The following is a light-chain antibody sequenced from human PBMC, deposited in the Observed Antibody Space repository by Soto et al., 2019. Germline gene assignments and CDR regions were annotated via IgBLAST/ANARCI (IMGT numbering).Light chain of an antibody. CDR2: DVS. J-gene: IGLJ1*01. CDR1: SSDVGGYNY. Sequence: QSALTQPASVSGSPGQSITIFCTGTSSDVGGYNYVSWYQQHPGSAPKLMIYDVSSRPSGVSNRFSGSKSGNTASLTISGLQAEDEADYYCSSYTSSFNLAVFGSGTKVTVL. CDR3: SSYTSSFNLAV. V-gene: IGLV2-14*03.